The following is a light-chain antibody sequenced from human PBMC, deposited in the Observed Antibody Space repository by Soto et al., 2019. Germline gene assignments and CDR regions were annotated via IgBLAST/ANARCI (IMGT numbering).Light chain of an antibody. Sequence: QSVLTQPPSVSGAPGQRVIISCTGGSSNTGADYEVHWYQQLPGTAPKLLIYGNTNRPSGVPDRFSGSKSGSSASLAITGLQAEDEAEYYCQSYDNTLKGCVFGTGTKVTVL. V-gene: IGLV1-40*01. CDR3: QSYDNTLKGCV. CDR1: SSNTGADYE. CDR2: GNT. J-gene: IGLJ1*01.